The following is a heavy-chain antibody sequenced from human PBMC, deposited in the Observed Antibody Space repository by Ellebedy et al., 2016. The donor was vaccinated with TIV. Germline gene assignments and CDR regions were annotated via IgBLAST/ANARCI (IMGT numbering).Heavy chain of an antibody. J-gene: IGHJ4*02. CDR1: GGSFSGYD. Sequence: SETLSLTXAVYGGSFSGYDWTWIRQPPGGGLEWIGEIDHSGRTNYNPSLKSRLTMSVDTSKKHFSLNLKSVTAADTAVYYCARDVDGVVDHWGQGVLVTVSS. V-gene: IGHV4-34*01. CDR2: IDHSGRT. D-gene: IGHD2-15*01. CDR3: ARDVDGVVDH.